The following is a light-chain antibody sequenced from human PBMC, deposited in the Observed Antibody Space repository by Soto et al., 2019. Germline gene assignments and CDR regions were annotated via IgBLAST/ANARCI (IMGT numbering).Light chain of an antibody. J-gene: IGLJ3*02. CDR1: SSNIGAGFG. V-gene: IGLV1-40*01. CDR2: SNS. CDR3: QCFENSRSVNGV. Sequence: QSVLTQPPSVSGALGQRVTISCTGSSSNIGAGFGVQWYQQHPGTAPKLLIYSNSDRPSGVPDRFSGSKSGTSASLAITGLQAEDEADYYCQCFENSRSVNGVFGGGTKLTVL.